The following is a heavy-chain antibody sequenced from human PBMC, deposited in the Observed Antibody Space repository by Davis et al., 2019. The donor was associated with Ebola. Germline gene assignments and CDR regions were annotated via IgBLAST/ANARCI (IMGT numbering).Heavy chain of an antibody. CDR1: GYSSTTYW. J-gene: IGHJ4*02. V-gene: IGHV5-51*01. D-gene: IGHD5-24*01. CDR3: ARGTNGYNPGGYFDP. Sequence: SLNISCTASGYSSTTYWNSWLRQTPAKGQEFMGIIFPGDSATKYSPSFQGQVTISADKSISTAYLQWSSLKASDTAIYFCARGTNGYNPGGYFDPWGQGTLVTVSS. CDR2: IFPGDSAT.